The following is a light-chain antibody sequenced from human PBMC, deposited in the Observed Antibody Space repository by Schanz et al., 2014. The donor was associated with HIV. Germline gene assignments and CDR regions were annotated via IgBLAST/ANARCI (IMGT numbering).Light chain of an antibody. CDR2: DVS. J-gene: IGLJ2*01. Sequence: QSALTQPASVSGSPGQSITISCTGTSSDVGGYNYVSWYQQHPGKAPKLMIYDVSNRPSGVSNRFSGSKSGNTASLTVSGLQAEDEGDYYCSSYVDTYSVVFGGGTKLTVL. CDR3: SSYVDTYSVV. V-gene: IGLV2-14*01. CDR1: SSDVGGYNY.